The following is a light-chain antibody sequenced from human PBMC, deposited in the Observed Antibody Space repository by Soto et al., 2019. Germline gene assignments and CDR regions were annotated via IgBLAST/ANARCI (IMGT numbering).Light chain of an antibody. CDR1: SSNIGNNY. CDR2: ENN. V-gene: IGLV1-51*02. CDR3: GTWDSSLSAGV. J-gene: IGLJ3*02. Sequence: QSVLTQPPSVSAAPGQKVTIPCSGSSSNIGNNYLSWYQQLPGTAPKLLIYENNKRPSGIPDRFSGSKSGTSATMGITGLQTGDEADYYCGTWDSSLSAGVFGEGTKVTVL.